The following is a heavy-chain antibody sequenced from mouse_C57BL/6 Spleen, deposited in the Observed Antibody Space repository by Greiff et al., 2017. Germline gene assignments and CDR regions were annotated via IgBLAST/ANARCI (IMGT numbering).Heavy chain of an antibody. Sequence: QVQLKQPGAELVRPGSSVKLSCKASGYTFTSYWMHWVKQRPIQGLEWIGNIDPSDSETHYNQKFKDKATLTVDKSSSTAYMQLSSLTSEDSAVYYCARWDSSGYTWFAYWGQGTLVTVSA. J-gene: IGHJ3*01. D-gene: IGHD3-2*02. CDR2: IDPSDSET. CDR3: ARWDSSGYTWFAY. V-gene: IGHV1-52*01. CDR1: GYTFTSYW.